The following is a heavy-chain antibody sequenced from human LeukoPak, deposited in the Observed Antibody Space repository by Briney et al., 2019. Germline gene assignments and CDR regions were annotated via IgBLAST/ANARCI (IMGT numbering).Heavy chain of an antibody. D-gene: IGHD3-22*01. V-gene: IGHV3-23*01. J-gene: IGHJ4*02. CDR1: GFIFSSYS. Sequence: GGSLRLSCAASGFIFSSYSMSWVRNAPGEGMEWISDISGCGTNTYYADSVKGLFTISRDYSSNTLNLQMKSLRAEDTALYYCAASAYYVAAADAYWGQGTLVSVSS. CDR3: AASAYYVAAADAY. CDR2: ISGCGTNT.